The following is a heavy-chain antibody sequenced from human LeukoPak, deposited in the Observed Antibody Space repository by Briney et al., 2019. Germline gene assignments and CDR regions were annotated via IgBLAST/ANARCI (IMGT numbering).Heavy chain of an antibody. D-gene: IGHD2-2*01. J-gene: IGHJ6*03. CDR1: GGSFSGYY. Sequence: SETLSLTCAVYGGSFSGYYWSWIRQPPGKGLEWIGEINHSGSTNYNPSPKSRVTISVDTSKNQFSLKLSSVTAADTAVYYCARLRVPNGGMDVWGKGTTVTVSS. CDR3: ARLRVPNGGMDV. CDR2: INHSGST. V-gene: IGHV4-34*01.